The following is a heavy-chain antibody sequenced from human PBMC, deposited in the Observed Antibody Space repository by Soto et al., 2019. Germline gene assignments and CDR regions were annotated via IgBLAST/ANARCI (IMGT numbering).Heavy chain of an antibody. J-gene: IGHJ6*02. CDR2: IYYSAST. CDR1: RGSINSGDDH. Sequence: PSDTLSLTRNVSRGSINSGDDHWTGLRQFPGKDLEWIGGIYYSASTYYNPSLVSRLTISLDTSKNQFSLRLTSATAVDTAVYYCARDSRTPSGGMDVWGQGTTVTVSS. V-gene: IGHV4-30-4*02. CDR3: ARDSRTPSGGMDV.